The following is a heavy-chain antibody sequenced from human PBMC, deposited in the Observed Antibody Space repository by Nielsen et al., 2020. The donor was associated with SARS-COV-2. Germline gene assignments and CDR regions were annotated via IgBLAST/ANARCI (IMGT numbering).Heavy chain of an antibody. CDR2: ISSSGNT. Sequence: SETLSLTCTVSGGSISSYYWGWLRQPAGKGLEWIGRISSSGNTNYNPSLKSRVTMSVDTSKNQFSLRLSSVTAADTAVYYCARGTFGYNYWGQGTLVTVSS. V-gene: IGHV4-4*07. D-gene: IGHD5-18*01. CDR3: ARGTFGYNY. CDR1: GGSISSYY. J-gene: IGHJ4*02.